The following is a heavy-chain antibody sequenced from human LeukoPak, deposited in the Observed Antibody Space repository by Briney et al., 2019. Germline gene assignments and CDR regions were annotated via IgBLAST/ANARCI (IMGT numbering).Heavy chain of an antibody. Sequence: GGSLRLSCAASGFTFSNYWMHWVRQAPGKGLVWVSRINSDGSSTSYADSVEGRFTISRDNAKNTLFLQMNSLRAEDTAMYYCARDYGRSRDYGMDVWGQGTTVTVSS. V-gene: IGHV3-74*01. J-gene: IGHJ6*02. CDR2: INSDGSST. CDR3: ARDYGRSRDYGMDV. D-gene: IGHD3-10*01. CDR1: GFTFSNYW.